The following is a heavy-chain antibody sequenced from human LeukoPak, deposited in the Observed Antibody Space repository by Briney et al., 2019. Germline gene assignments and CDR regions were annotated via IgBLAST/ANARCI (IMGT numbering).Heavy chain of an antibody. CDR2: IYYSGST. D-gene: IGHD1-26*01. CDR3: ARDSGFDAFDI. V-gene: IGHV4-59*01. CDR1: GGSISSYY. J-gene: IGHJ3*02. Sequence: PSETLSLTCTVSGGSISSYYWSWIRQPPGKGLEWIGYIYYSGSTNYNPSLKSRVTISADTSKNQFSLKLSSVTAADTAVYYCARDSGFDAFDIWGQGTMVTVSS.